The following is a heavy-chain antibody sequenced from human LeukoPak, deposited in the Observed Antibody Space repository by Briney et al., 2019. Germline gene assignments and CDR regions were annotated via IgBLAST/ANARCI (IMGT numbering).Heavy chain of an antibody. CDR2: ISSSSSTI. Sequence: QSGGSLRLSCAASGFTFSSYSMNWVRQAPGKGLEWVSYISSSSSTIYYADSVKGRFTISRDNAKNSLYLQMNSLRAEDTAVYYCARDMFSYYYDSSSKVPIDYWGQGTLVTVSS. CDR1: GFTFSSYS. CDR3: ARDMFSYYYDSSSKVPIDY. V-gene: IGHV3-48*01. J-gene: IGHJ4*02. D-gene: IGHD3-22*01.